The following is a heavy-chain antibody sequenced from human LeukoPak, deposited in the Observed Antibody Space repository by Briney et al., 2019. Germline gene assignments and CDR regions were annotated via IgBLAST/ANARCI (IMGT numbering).Heavy chain of an antibody. CDR1: GFTFTDYA. CDR3: AKGPSGIVVVPGDY. Sequence: GGSLRLSCAASGFTFTDYAMTWVRQAPGKGLEWVSGISGSGDSTYHADSVRGRFAISRDNSKNTLYLQMNSLRAEDTAVYYCAKGPSGIVVVPGDYWGQGTLVTVSS. V-gene: IGHV3-23*01. J-gene: IGHJ4*02. CDR2: ISGSGDST. D-gene: IGHD2-2*01.